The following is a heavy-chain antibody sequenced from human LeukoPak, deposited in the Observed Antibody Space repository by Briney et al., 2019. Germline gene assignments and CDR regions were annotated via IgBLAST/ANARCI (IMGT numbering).Heavy chain of an antibody. D-gene: IGHD3-9*01. J-gene: IGHJ4*02. CDR2: IYYSGST. CDR3: ATSNNYDILTGYLYYFDY. Sequence: SETLSLTCTVSGGSVSSGSYYWSWIRQPPGKGLEWIGYIYYSGSTNYNPSLKSRVTISVDTSKNQFSLKLSSVTAADTAVSYCATSNNYDILTGYLYYFDYWGQGTLVTVSS. V-gene: IGHV4-61*01. CDR1: GGSVSSGSYY.